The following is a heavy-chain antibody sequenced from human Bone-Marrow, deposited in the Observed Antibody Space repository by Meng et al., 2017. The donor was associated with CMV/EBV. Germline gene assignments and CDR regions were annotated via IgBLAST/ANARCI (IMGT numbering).Heavy chain of an antibody. CDR1: GGSISSSSYY. CDR3: ARDVGDFWSGYHSYYYYGMDV. D-gene: IGHD3-3*01. CDR2: IYYSGST. Sequence: SETLSLTCTVSGGSISSSSYYWGWIRQPPGKGLEWIGSIYYSGSTYYNPSLKSRVTISVDTSKNQFSLKLTSVTAADTAVYYCARDVGDFWSGYHSYYYYGMDVWGQGTTVTVSS. V-gene: IGHV4-39*07. J-gene: IGHJ6*02.